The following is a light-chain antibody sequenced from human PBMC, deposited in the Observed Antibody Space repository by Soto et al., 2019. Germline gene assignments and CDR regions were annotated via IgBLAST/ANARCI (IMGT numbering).Light chain of an antibody. CDR1: SNDVGGYNY. CDR2: EVS. CDR3: SSHSATSPYV. J-gene: IGLJ1*01. Sequence: QSALTQPASVPGSPGQSITISCTGTSNDVGGYNYVSWYQQQPGKAPKLIIYEVSHRPSGISNRFSGSKSGNTASLTISGLHVEDEADYYCSSHSATSPYVFGTGTKVTVL. V-gene: IGLV2-14*01.